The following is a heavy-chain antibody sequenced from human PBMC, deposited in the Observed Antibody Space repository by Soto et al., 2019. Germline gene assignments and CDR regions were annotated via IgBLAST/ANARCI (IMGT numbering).Heavy chain of an antibody. J-gene: IGHJ4*01. V-gene: IGHV4-38-2*01. CDR1: GYSISSGYY. D-gene: IGHD6-19*01. Sequence: SETLSLTCAVSGYSISSGYYWGWIRQPPGKGLEWIGSIYHSGTTYYNPSLKSRISMSVDTSKNQFSLRLTSVTAADTATYYCARVHVMVVAGSTFDYWGHGTLV. CDR2: IYHSGTT. CDR3: ARVHVMVVAGSTFDY.